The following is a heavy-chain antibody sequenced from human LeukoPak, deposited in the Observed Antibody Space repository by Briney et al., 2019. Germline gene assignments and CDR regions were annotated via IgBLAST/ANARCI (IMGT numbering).Heavy chain of an antibody. CDR3: ATEPVNYYDSSGYQY. V-gene: IGHV1-24*01. D-gene: IGHD3-22*01. CDR2: FDPEDGET. Sequence: ASVKVSCKASGYTFTSYYMHWVRQAPGKGLEWMGGFDPEDGETIYAQKFQGRVTMTEDTSTDTAYMELSSLRSEDTAVYYCATEPVNYYDSSGYQYWGQGTLVTVSS. J-gene: IGHJ4*02. CDR1: GYTFTSYY.